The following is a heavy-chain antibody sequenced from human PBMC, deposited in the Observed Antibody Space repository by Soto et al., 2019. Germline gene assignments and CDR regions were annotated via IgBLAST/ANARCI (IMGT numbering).Heavy chain of an antibody. Sequence: QVQLVQSGAEVKKPGASVKVSCKASGYTFTSYGISWVRQAPGQGLEWMGWIIAYNGNTNYEQKLQGRVTMTTDTSTSTRYMELGRLRSEDTAVYSCARMGGGIAVAGTRDAFDIWGQGTMVTVAS. CDR1: GYTFTSYG. CDR2: IIAYNGNT. CDR3: ARMGGGIAVAGTRDAFDI. J-gene: IGHJ3*02. V-gene: IGHV1-18*01. D-gene: IGHD6-19*01.